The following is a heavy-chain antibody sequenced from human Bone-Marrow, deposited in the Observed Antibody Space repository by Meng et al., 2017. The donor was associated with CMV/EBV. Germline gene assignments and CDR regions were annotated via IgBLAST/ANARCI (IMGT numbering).Heavy chain of an antibody. CDR3: ARVGKKPAAVEKGHFDY. D-gene: IGHD2-2*01. Sequence: ASVKVSCKAPGYTFTSYGISWVRQAPGQGLEWMGWISAYNGNTNYAQKFQGRVTMTRDTSISTAYMELSRLRSDDTAVYYCARVGKKPAAVEKGHFDYWGQGTLVTVSS. CDR1: GYTFTSYG. J-gene: IGHJ4*02. CDR2: ISAYNGNT. V-gene: IGHV1-18*01.